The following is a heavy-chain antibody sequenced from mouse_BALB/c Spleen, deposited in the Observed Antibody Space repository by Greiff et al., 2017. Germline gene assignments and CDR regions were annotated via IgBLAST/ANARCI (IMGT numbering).Heavy chain of an antibody. CDR2: IRLKSNNYAT. V-gene: IGHV6-6*02. CDR1: GFTFSNYW. D-gene: IGHD2-10*01. CDR3: TTYYGNFAWFTY. J-gene: IGHJ3*01. Sequence: EVQLVESGGGLVQPGGSMKLSCVASGFTFSNYWMNWVRQSPEKGLEWVAEIRLKSNNYATHYAESVKGRFTISRDDSKSSVYLQMNNLRAEDTGIYSCTTYYGNFAWFTYRGQGTLVTVSA.